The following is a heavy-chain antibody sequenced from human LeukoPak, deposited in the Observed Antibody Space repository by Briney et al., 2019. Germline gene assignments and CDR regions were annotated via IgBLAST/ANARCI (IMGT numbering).Heavy chain of an antibody. J-gene: IGHJ4*02. D-gene: IGHD3/OR15-3a*01. CDR3: VAVPETDFWTGFYLDY. CDR2: ITWHSGSM. Sequence: GGSLRLSCAASGFNFDDYAMHWVRHAPGKGLEWVSGITWHSGSMGYADSVKGRFTVSRDNAKNSLYLQVSSLRAEDTALYYCVAVPETDFWTGFYLDYWGRGILVTVSS. V-gene: IGHV3-9*01. CDR1: GFNFDDYA.